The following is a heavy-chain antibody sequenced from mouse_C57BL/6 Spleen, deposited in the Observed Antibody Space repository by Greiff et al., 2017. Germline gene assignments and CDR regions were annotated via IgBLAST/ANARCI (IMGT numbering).Heavy chain of an antibody. CDR3: ARGGIYYDDDGAFDY. CDR1: GFSLTSYG. CDR2: IWSDGST. V-gene: IGHV2-6*03. D-gene: IGHD2-4*01. J-gene: IGHJ2*01. Sequence: VQRVESGPGLVAPSQSLSITCTVSGFSLTSYGVHWVRQPPGKGLEWLVVIWSDGSTTYNSSLKSRLSISKDNSKSQVFLKMNSLQTDDTDMYYCARGGIYYDDDGAFDYWGQGTTLTVSS.